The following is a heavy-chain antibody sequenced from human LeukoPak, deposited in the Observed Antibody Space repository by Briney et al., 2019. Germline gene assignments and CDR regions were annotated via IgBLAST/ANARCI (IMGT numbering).Heavy chain of an antibody. V-gene: IGHV3-21*01. CDR3: AKDSGYDYFDH. Sequence: GGSLRLSCAASGFSFNRHRMNWVRQAPGKGLEWVSSISSGTSYIYYAESVKGRFTISRDNAKNALFLQMNSLRAEDTAVYYCAKDSGYDYFDHWGQETLVTVSS. J-gene: IGHJ4*02. CDR1: GFSFNRHR. D-gene: IGHD5-12*01. CDR2: ISSGTSYI.